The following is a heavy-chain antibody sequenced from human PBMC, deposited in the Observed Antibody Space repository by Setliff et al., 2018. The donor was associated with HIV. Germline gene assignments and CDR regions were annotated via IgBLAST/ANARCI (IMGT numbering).Heavy chain of an antibody. V-gene: IGHV4-38-2*01. J-gene: IGHJ4*02. CDR1: GYSISRGYY. CDR3: ARLGHYDSSGYYSALYFDS. D-gene: IGHD3-22*01. CDR2: IYHSGIT. Sequence: SETLSLTCVVSGYSISRGYYWAWIRQPPGKGLEWIASIYHSGITYYNPSLKSRVTISVDTSEDQFSLKLSSVTAADTAMYFCARLGHYDSSGYYSALYFDSCARERWSPSPQ.